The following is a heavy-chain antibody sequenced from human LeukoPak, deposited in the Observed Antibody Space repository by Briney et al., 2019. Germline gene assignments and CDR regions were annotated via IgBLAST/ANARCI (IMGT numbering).Heavy chain of an antibody. CDR2: ISGSSDNK. Sequence: ASVKVSCKASGYTFTNYGINWVRQAPGQGLEWMGWISGSSDNKKSAGKFQGRVTLTIDTSTSTAYMELRSLKSDDTAVYYCARGHHYDATGSDSWGQGTLVTVS. D-gene: IGHD4/OR15-4a*01. V-gene: IGHV1-18*01. CDR1: GYTFTNYG. J-gene: IGHJ5*01. CDR3: ARGHHYDATGSDS.